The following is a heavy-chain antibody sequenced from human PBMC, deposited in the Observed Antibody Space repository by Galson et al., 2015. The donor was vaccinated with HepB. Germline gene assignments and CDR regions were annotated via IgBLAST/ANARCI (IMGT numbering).Heavy chain of an antibody. D-gene: IGHD2-15*01. CDR1: GYTFSTYS. Sequence: SVKVSCKASGYTFSTYSITWVRQAPGHGLEWMGWISGYSRNTNYAQNLQGRVTMTTDTSTSTAYMELRSLRSDDTAVYYCARGALVLGVGGTQNNWIDPWGPGTLVTVSS. CDR3: ARGALVLGVGGTQNNWIDP. CDR2: ISGYSRNT. V-gene: IGHV1-18*01. J-gene: IGHJ5*02.